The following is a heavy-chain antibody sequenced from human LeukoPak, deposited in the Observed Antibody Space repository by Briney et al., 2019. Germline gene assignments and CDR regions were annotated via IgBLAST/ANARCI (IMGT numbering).Heavy chain of an antibody. CDR1: GYRFISNY. V-gene: IGHV1-2*02. Sequence: ASVTVSCKASGYRFISNYIQWVRQAPGQGPEWMGWMHAGNGNTKYAETFQGRVIITRDTSINTAYMDLSSLRSDDTTVYYCAREGSYCVGGDCYSFDFWGQGTLVTVYS. CDR2: MHAGNGNT. J-gene: IGHJ4*02. CDR3: AREGSYCVGGDCYSFDF. D-gene: IGHD2-21*02.